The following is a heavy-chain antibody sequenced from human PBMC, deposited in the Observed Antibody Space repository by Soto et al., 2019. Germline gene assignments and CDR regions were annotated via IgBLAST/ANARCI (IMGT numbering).Heavy chain of an antibody. CDR1: GYTFTGYY. J-gene: IGHJ6*02. D-gene: IGHD5-12*01. CDR3: TRPKNELRFYSYNGIDV. V-gene: IGHV1-2*04. Sequence: GASVKVSCKASGYTFTGYYMHWVRQAPGQGLEWMGWINPNSGGTNYAQKFQGWVTMTRDTSISTAYMELNSLKTEDTAVYYCTRPKNELRFYSYNGIDVWGQGTTVTVS. CDR2: INPNSGGT.